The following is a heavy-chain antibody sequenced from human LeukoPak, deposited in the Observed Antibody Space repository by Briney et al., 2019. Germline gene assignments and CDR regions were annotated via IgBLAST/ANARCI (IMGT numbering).Heavy chain of an antibody. J-gene: IGHJ3*02. CDR2: TYYRSKWYN. D-gene: IGHD4-17*01. CDR3: ARSDGDWDAFDI. V-gene: IGHV6-1*01. CDR1: GDSVSRNTAG. Sequence: SQTLSLTCAIFGDSVSRNTAGWNWIRQSPSRGLEWLGRTYYRSKWYNDFAPSVRNRITINPDTSKKQFSLKLSSMTAADTAVYYCARSDGDWDAFDIWGQGTMVTVSS.